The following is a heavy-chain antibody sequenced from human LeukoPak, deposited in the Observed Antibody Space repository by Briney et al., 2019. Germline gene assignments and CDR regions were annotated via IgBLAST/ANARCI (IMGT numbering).Heavy chain of an antibody. V-gene: IGHV4-39*07. J-gene: IGHJ5*02. CDR2: IYYSGST. Sequence: SETLSLTCIVSSGSISSSNYYWGWIRQPPGKGLEWIGSIYYSGSTYYNPSLKSRVTISLDPSKNQFSLKLTSVAAADTALYHCARVHYYDASDYSTSNWFDPWGQGTLVTVSS. CDR1: SGSISSSNYY. D-gene: IGHD3-22*01. CDR3: ARVHYYDASDYSTSNWFDP.